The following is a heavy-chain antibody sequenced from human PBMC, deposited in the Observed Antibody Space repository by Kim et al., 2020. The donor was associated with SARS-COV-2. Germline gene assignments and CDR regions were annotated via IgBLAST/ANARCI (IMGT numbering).Heavy chain of an antibody. D-gene: IGHD6-19*01. CDR3: AKDKGGSSGWYGAD. V-gene: IGHV3-23*03. J-gene: IGHJ4*02. CDR2: IYSGGSST. CDR1: GFTFSSYA. Sequence: GGSLRLSCAASGFTFSSYAMSWVRQAPGKGLEWVSVIYSGGSSTYYADSVKGRFTISRDNSKNTLYLQMNSLRAEDTAVYYCAKDKGGSSGWYGADWGQGTLVTVSS.